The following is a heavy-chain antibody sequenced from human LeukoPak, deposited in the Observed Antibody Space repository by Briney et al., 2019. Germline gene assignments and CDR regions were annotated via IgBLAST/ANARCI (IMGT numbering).Heavy chain of an antibody. CDR1: GYTFTGYY. J-gene: IGHJ3*02. CDR2: INPNSGGT. CDR3: ANFVVVPAAITRVAFDI. V-gene: IGHV1-2*02. Sequence: ASVKVSCKASGYTFTGYYMHWVRQAPGQGLEWMGWINPNSGGTNYAQKFQGRVTMTRDTSISTAYMELSRLRSDDTAVYYCANFVVVPAAITRVAFDIWGQGTMVTVSS. D-gene: IGHD2-2*02.